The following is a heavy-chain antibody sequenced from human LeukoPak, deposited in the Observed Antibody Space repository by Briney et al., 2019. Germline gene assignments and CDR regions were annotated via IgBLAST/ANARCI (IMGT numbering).Heavy chain of an antibody. CDR3: ARPQGYCSGGSCYFIFDY. CDR1: GYSFTSYW. J-gene: IGHJ4*02. V-gene: IGHV5-51*01. CDR2: IYPGDSDT. D-gene: IGHD2-15*01. Sequence: GESLKISCKGSGYSFTSYWIGWVRQMPGKGLEWMGIIYPGDSDTRYSPSFQGQVTISADKSISTAYLQWSSLKASDTAMYYCARPQGYCSGGSCYFIFDYWGQGTLVTVSP.